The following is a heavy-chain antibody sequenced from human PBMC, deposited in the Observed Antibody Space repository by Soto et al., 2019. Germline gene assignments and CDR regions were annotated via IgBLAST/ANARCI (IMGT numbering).Heavy chain of an antibody. D-gene: IGHD6-6*01. Sequence: EVQLVESGGGVVQPGGSLRLSCAASGFTFSSYSMNWVRQAPGKGLEWVSYVSTDSSTIYYADSVKGRFTISRDNAKNSLFLQMSSLRDEDTAIYYCVRSSPGFDYWGQGTLVTVSS. J-gene: IGHJ4*02. V-gene: IGHV3-48*02. CDR1: GFTFSSYS. CDR3: VRSSPGFDY. CDR2: VSTDSSTI.